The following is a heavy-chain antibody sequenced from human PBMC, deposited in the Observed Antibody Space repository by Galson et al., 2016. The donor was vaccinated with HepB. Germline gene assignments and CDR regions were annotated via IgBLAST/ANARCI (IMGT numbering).Heavy chain of an antibody. CDR2: ITGSSDFI. CDR3: ARNMLRAAYFDY. D-gene: IGHD2-15*01. V-gene: IGHV3-48*02. CDR1: GFTFSSSE. Sequence: SLRLSCAASGFTFSSSEMNWLRQAPGKGLEWVSYITGSSDFIKYADSVKGRFTVSRDNAKNSVYLHMNSLRDEDTAVYSCARNMLRAAYFDYWSQGTLVTVSS. J-gene: IGHJ4*02.